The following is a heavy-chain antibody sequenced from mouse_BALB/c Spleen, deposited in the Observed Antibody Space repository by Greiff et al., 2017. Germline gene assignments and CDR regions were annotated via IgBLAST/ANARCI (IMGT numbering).Heavy chain of an antibody. Sequence: EVKLLESGGGLVQPGGSLKLSCAASGFTFSSYTMSWVRQTPEKRLEWVAYISNGGGSTYYPDTVKGRFTISRDNAKNTLYLQMSSLKSEDTAMYYCARRGAYYGNSYYAMDYWGQGTSVTVSS. CDR1: GFTFSSYT. V-gene: IGHV5-12-2*01. CDR2: ISNGGGST. CDR3: ARRGAYYGNSYYAMDY. D-gene: IGHD2-1*01. J-gene: IGHJ4*01.